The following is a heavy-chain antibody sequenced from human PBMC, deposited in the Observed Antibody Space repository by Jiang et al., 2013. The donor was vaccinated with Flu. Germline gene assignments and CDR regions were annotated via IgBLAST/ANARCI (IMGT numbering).Heavy chain of an antibody. Sequence: GSGLVKPSQTLSLTCTVSGGSIKSENYFWSWIRQHPEKGLEWIGYIHYSGRAYYNPSFQSRVILSVDTSKNQFSLKVNSVTAADAAMYYCAREVDKVTTSDAFDIWGQG. CDR3: AREVDKVTTSDAFDI. J-gene: IGHJ3*02. D-gene: IGHD5-12*01. CDR2: IHYSGRA. CDR1: GGSIKSENYF. V-gene: IGHV4-31*02.